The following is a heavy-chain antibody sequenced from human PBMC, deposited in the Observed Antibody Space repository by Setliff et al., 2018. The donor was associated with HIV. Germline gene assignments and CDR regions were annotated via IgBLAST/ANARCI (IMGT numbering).Heavy chain of an antibody. Sequence: SETLSLTCTVSGGSISGSYWNWFRRPAGQGLEWIGRIYGTGSTFYNPSFKSRATFAVDTARSQFSLNLRTVTAADTAVYYCARGRDGYSLGNFDFWGQGTLVTVSS. D-gene: IGHD2-21*02. J-gene: IGHJ4*02. CDR2: IYGTGST. CDR1: GGSISGSY. CDR3: ARGRDGYSLGNFDF. V-gene: IGHV4-4*07.